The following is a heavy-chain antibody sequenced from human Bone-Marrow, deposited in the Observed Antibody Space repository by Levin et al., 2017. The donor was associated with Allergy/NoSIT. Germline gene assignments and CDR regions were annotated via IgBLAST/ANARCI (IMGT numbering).Heavy chain of an antibody. V-gene: IGHV3-15*04. CDR3: TTDRAITERPLFDS. Sequence: GGSLRLSCAASGFTFGSAWLSWVRQAPGEGLQWVGRIENKDDGGTTDYGAAVKGRFSISRDDSSDTLYLQMGSLRIEDTAVYYCTTDRAITERPLFDSWGQGTLVTVSS. D-gene: IGHD6-25*01. CDR1: GFTFGSAW. J-gene: IGHJ4*02. CDR2: IENKDDGGTT.